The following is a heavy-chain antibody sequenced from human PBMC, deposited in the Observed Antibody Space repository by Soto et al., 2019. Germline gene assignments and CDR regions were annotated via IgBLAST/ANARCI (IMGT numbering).Heavy chain of an antibody. CDR1: GFTFSSYA. D-gene: IGHD6-19*01. V-gene: IGHV3-64D*06. J-gene: IGHJ6*02. CDR2: IDNNGDTT. CDR3: VKRIAVFGMDV. Sequence: EVQLVESGGGLVQPGESLRLSCSASGFTFSSYAMHWVRQAPGKGLEYISAIDNNGDTTYYADSVKGRFTISRDNSKNTLSLQMSSLRPEDTDVYYCVKRIAVFGMDVWGHGTTVTVSS.